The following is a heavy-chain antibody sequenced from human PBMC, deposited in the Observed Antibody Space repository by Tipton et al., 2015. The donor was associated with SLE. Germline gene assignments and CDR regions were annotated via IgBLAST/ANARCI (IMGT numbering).Heavy chain of an antibody. CDR1: GFTFSSYW. D-gene: IGHD3-16*02. CDR2: INSDGSST. V-gene: IGHV3-74*01. Sequence: GSLRLSCAASGFTFSSYWMHWVRQAPGKGLVWVSRINSDGSSTSYADSVKGRFTISRDNAKNTLYLQMNSLRAEDTAVYYCAREAGNYDYIWGSYPSYGMDVWGQGTTVTVSS. CDR3: AREAGNYDYIWGSYPSYGMDV. J-gene: IGHJ6*02.